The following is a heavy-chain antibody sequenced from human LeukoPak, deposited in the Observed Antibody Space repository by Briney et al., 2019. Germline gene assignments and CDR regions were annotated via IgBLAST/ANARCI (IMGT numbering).Heavy chain of an antibody. CDR1: GGPFSSYA. J-gene: IGHJ4*02. CDR3: ARDSERAYYYDSSGYYPADYFDY. D-gene: IGHD3-22*01. V-gene: IGHV1-69*04. Sequence: SVKVSCKASGGPFSSYAISWVRQAPGQGLEWMGRIIPIFGIANYAQKFQGRVTITADKSTSTAYMELSSLRSEDTAVYYCARDSERAYYYDSSGYYPADYFDYWGQGTLVTVSS. CDR2: IIPIFGIA.